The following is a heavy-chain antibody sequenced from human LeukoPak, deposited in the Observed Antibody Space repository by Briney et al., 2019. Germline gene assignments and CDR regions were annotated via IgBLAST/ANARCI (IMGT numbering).Heavy chain of an antibody. CDR3: ARVGYDSSGYYLGAFDI. V-gene: IGHV3-48*04. CDR2: ISSSSSTI. CDR1: GFTFGDYA. J-gene: IGHJ3*02. Sequence: SGRSLRLSCTGSGFTFGDYALSWVRQAPGKGLEWVSYISSSSSTIYYADSVKGRFTISRDNAKNSLYLQMNSLRAEDTAVYYCARVGYDSSGYYLGAFDIWGQGTMVTVSS. D-gene: IGHD3-22*01.